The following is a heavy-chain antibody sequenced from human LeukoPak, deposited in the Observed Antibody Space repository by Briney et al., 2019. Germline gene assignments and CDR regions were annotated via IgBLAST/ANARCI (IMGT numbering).Heavy chain of an antibody. Sequence: ASETLSLTCTVSGGSTSTYYWSWIRQPPGKGLEWIGYIYHSGSTYYNPSLKSRVTISVDRSKNQFSLKLSSVTAADTAVYYCARGSTVTSYYYYYGMDVWGQGTTVTVSS. D-gene: IGHD4-11*01. CDR2: IYHSGST. CDR1: GGSTSTYY. J-gene: IGHJ6*02. V-gene: IGHV4-59*12. CDR3: ARGSTVTSYYYYYGMDV.